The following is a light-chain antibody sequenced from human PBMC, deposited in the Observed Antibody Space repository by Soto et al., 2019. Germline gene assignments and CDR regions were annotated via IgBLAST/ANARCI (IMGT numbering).Light chain of an antibody. V-gene: IGKV1-5*01. CDR2: AAS. Sequence: DIKMTQSPYALSASLGYRVTMTCTASQSISSYLNWYQQKPGKAPKLLIYAASSLQGGVPSRFSGSGSGTEFTLTISSLQPDDFATYYCQHYNSYSEACGQGNKGDIK. J-gene: IGKJ1*01. CDR3: QHYNSYSEA. CDR1: QSISSY.